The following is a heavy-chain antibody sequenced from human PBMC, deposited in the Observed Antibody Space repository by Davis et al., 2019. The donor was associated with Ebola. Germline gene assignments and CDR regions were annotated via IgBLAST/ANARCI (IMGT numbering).Heavy chain of an antibody. J-gene: IGHJ4*02. CDR1: GFTFSSYA. V-gene: IGHV3-30*04. CDR3: ARYHLGTYLKDPFDT. Sequence: GESLKISCAASGFTFSSYAMHWVRQAPGKGLEWVAVISYDSTFENYAESVKGRFTISRDNSKNTVYLQMSSLRAGDTAVYYCARYHLGTYLKDPFDTWGQGTLVTVSS. D-gene: IGHD3-16*01. CDR2: ISYDSTFE.